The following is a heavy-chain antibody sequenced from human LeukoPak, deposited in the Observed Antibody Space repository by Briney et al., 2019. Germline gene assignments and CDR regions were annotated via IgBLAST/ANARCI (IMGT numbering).Heavy chain of an antibody. CDR2: IYYSRST. D-gene: IGHD6-13*01. CDR3: ARDSSSWDYYYYYMDV. V-gene: IGHV4-39*02. Sequence: SETLSLTCTVSAGSISSSSYYWGWIRQPPGKGLEWIGSIYYSRSTYYNPSLKSRVTISVDTSKNQFSLKLSSVTAADTAVYYCARDSSSWDYYYYYMDVWGKGTTVSISS. J-gene: IGHJ6*03. CDR1: AGSISSSSYY.